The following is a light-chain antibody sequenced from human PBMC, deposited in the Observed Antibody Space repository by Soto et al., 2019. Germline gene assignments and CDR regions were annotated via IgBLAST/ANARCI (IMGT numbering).Light chain of an antibody. CDR2: DII. CDR3: SSYTSSSTLL. CDR1: SSDVGGYNY. J-gene: IGLJ1*01. Sequence: QSALTQPASVSGSPGQSITISCTGTSSDVGGYNYVSWYQQHPGKAPKLMIYDIINRPSGVSNRFSGSKSGNTASLTISGLQAEDEADFYCSSYTSSSTLLFGTGTKVTVL. V-gene: IGLV2-14*01.